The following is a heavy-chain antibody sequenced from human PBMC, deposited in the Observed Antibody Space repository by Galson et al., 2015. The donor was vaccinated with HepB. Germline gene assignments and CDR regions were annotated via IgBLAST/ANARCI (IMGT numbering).Heavy chain of an antibody. V-gene: IGHV3-23*01. CDR2: ISGSGGST. Sequence: SLRLSCAASGFTFSSYSMSWVRQAPGKGLEWVSAISGSGGSTNYADSVKGRFTISRDNSKNTLYLQMNSLRAEDTAVYYCAEDIRKLWFGEFWEWGQGTLVTVSS. D-gene: IGHD3-10*01. J-gene: IGHJ4*02. CDR1: GFTFSSYS. CDR3: AEDIRKLWFGEFWE.